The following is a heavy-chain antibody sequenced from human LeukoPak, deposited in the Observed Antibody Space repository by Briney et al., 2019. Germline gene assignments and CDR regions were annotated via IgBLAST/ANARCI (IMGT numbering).Heavy chain of an antibody. V-gene: IGHV1-18*01. Sequence: ASVKVSCKAPGYTFTSYGISWVRQAPGQGLEWMGWISAYNGNTNYAQKLQGRVTMTTDTSTSTAYMELRSLRSDDTAVYYCARDLWPYYYDSSGSPRGYWGQGTLVTVSS. CDR2: ISAYNGNT. CDR3: ARDLWPYYYDSSGSPRGY. CDR1: GYTFTSYG. J-gene: IGHJ4*02. D-gene: IGHD3-22*01.